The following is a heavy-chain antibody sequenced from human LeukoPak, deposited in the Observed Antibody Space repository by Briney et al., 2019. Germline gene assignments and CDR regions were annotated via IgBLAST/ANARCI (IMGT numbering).Heavy chain of an antibody. CDR1: GGSISSSNW. J-gene: IGHJ4*02. V-gene: IGHV4-4*02. CDR2: IYHSGST. Sequence: PSETLSLTCSVSGGSISSSNWWSWVRQPPGKGLEWIVEIYHSGSTNYNPSLKSRVTISVDKSKNQFSLKLSSVTAADTAVYYCARGYYDSSGYYSYYFDYWGQGTLVTVSS. D-gene: IGHD3-22*01. CDR3: ARGYYDSSGYYSYYFDY.